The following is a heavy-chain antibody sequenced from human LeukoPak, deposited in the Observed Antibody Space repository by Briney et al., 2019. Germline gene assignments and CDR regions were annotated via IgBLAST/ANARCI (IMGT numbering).Heavy chain of an antibody. CDR3: AREGSGSYFDY. V-gene: IGHV1-46*01. J-gene: IGHJ4*02. Sequence: GASVKASCKASGYTFTSYYMHWVRQAPGQGLEWMRIINPSGGSTSYAQKFQGRVTMTRDTSTSTVYMELSSLRSEDTAVYYCAREGSGSYFDYWGQGTLVTVSS. D-gene: IGHD1-26*01. CDR2: INPSGGST. CDR1: GYTFTSYY.